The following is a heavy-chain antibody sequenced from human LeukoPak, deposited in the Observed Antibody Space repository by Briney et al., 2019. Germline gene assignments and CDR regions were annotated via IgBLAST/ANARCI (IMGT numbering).Heavy chain of an antibody. J-gene: IGHJ4*02. CDR3: ARGAGRYFDWSRLGNDY. Sequence: VASVKVSCKASGYTFTGYYMHWVRQAPGQGLEWMGWINPNSGGTNYAQKFQGRVTMTRDTSISTAYMELGRLRSDDTAVYYCARGAGRYFDWSRLGNDYWGQGTLVTVSS. D-gene: IGHD3-9*01. V-gene: IGHV1-2*02. CDR2: INPNSGGT. CDR1: GYTFTGYY.